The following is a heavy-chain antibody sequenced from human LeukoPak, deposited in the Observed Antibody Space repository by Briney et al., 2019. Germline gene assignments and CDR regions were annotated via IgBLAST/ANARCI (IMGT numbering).Heavy chain of an antibody. J-gene: IGHJ5*02. V-gene: IGHV3-23*01. Sequence: GSLRLSCAAYGFTFSSYAMSWVRRAPGRGLEWVSVISGSGDTTYYADSVKGRFTISRDNSKNTLYLQMNSLRAEDTALYYCAKDQGENWFDPWGQGTLVTASS. CDR3: AKDQGENWFDP. CDR2: ISGSGDTT. D-gene: IGHD3-16*01. CDR1: GFTFSSYA.